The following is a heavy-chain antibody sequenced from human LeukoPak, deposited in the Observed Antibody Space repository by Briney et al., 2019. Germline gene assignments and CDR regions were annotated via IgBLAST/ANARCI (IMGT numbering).Heavy chain of an antibody. CDR3: AKGKTVAGTGGHNFDY. CDR1: GITFSNYA. Sequence: GGSLRLSCAASGITFSNYAMSWVRQAPGKGLEWVSAITGSGSRTYHADSVKGRFTISRDNSKDTLHLQMNSLGAEDTALYYCAKGKTVAGTGGHNFDYWGQGTLVTVSS. CDR2: ITGSGSRT. D-gene: IGHD6-19*01. V-gene: IGHV3-23*01. J-gene: IGHJ4*02.